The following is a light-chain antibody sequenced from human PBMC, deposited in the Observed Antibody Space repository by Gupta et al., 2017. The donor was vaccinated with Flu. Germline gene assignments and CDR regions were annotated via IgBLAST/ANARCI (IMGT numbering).Light chain of an antibody. V-gene: IGKV4-1*01. J-gene: IGKJ4*01. CDR2: WAS. CDR1: QSVLYNSNNKNY. Sequence: DIVMTHSPDSLAVSLGERATINCKSSQSVLYNSNNKNYLAWYQQKPGQPPKLLIYWASTRESGVPDRFSGSGYGTDFTLTISSLQAEDVAVYYCQQYYSTPNIFGGGTKVEI. CDR3: QQYYSTPNI.